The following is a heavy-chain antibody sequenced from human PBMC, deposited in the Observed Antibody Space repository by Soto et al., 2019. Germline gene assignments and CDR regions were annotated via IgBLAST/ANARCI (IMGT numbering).Heavy chain of an antibody. CDR3: ERGEIMVGAPPPPPNYYYYRDV. V-gene: IGHV3-74*01. Sequence: GGSLRLSCAASGFTFSSYWMHWVRQAPGKGLVWVSRINSDGSSTSYADSVKGRFTISRDNAKNTLYLQMNSLRAEDTAVYYCERGEIMVGAPPPPPNYYYYRDVGGKGTRVPVSS. D-gene: IGHD3-10*01. CDR2: INSDGSST. CDR1: GFTFSSYW. J-gene: IGHJ6*03.